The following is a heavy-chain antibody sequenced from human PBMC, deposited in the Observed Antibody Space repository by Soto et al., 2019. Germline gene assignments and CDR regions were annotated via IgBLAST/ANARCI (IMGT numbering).Heavy chain of an antibody. CDR3: ASSEGYYYGMDV. CDR2: INPGNGNT. J-gene: IGHJ6*02. V-gene: IGHV1-3*01. CDR1: GYTFTSYG. Sequence: GASVKVSCKASGYTFTSYGINWVRQAPGRGLEWMGWINPGNGNTKYSQKFQGRVTITRDTSASTAYMELSSLRSEDTAVYYCASSEGYYYGMDVWGQGTTVTVSS.